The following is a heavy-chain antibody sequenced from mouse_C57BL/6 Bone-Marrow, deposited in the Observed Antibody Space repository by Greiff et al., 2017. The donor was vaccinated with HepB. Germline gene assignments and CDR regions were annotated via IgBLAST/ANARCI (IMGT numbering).Heavy chain of an antibody. CDR2: IHPNSGST. Sequence: VQLQQSGTVLARPGASVKMSCKASGYTFTSYWMHWVKQRPGQGLEWIGMIHPNSGSTNYNEKFKSKATLTVDKSSSTAYMQLSSLTSEDSAVYYCARSIYYDYPWFAYWGQGTLVTVSA. D-gene: IGHD2-4*01. J-gene: IGHJ3*01. CDR1: GYTFTSYW. CDR3: ARSIYYDYPWFAY. V-gene: IGHV1-64*01.